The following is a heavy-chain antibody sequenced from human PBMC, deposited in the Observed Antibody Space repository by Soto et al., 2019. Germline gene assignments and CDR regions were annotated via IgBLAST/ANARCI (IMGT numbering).Heavy chain of an antibody. CDR2: ISYDGSNK. CDR3: ARDLGSGPIIDAFDI. CDR1: GFTFSSYA. V-gene: IGHV3-30-3*01. D-gene: IGHD6-19*01. Sequence: PGGSLRLSCAASGFTFSSYAMHWVRQAPGKGLEWVAVISYDGSNKYYADSVKGRFTISRDNSKNTLYLQMNSLRAEDTAVYYCARDLGSGPIIDAFDIWGQGTMVTVSS. J-gene: IGHJ3*02.